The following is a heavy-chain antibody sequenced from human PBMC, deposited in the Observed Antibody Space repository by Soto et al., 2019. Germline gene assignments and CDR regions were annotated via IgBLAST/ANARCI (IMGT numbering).Heavy chain of an antibody. V-gene: IGHV4-38-2*02. CDR3: ARDSSIPGSWSYYYGMDF. Sequence: SETLSLTCAVSGYSISSGYYWGWIRQPPGKGLEWIGSIYHSGSTYYNPSLKSRVTISVDTSKKQFSLKLSSVTAADTAVYYWARDSSIPGSWSYYYGMDFWGQGTMVTVYS. J-gene: IGHJ6*01. CDR2: IYHSGST. D-gene: IGHD6-13*01. CDR1: GYSISSGYY.